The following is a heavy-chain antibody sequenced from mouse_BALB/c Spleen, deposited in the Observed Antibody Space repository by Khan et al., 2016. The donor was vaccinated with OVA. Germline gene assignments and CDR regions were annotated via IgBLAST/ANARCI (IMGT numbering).Heavy chain of an antibody. CDR3: ARGKNGRIYAMDY. J-gene: IGHJ4*01. CDR1: GYTFTNYG. V-gene: IGHV9-3-1*01. Sequence: QIQLVQSGPELKKPGETVKISCKASGYTFTNYGMNWVKQAPGKGLKWMGWINTYTGEPTYADDFKGRFAFSLETSASTAYLQINNLQNEDTATCVCARGKNGRIYAMDYWGQGTSVTVSA. D-gene: IGHD1-1*01. CDR2: INTYTGEP.